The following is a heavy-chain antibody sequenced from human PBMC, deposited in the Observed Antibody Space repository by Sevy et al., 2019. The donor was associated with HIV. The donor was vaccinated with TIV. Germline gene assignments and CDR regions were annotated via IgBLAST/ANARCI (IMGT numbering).Heavy chain of an antibody. Sequence: ASVKVSFAASGYTFTTYGISWVRQAPGQRLEWMGWIIGYTGNTNFARSFQGRVTMTTDTSTSTAYMELRSLTSDDTAVYYCARDKPQGVVIIPGSMWGGVDYWGQGTLVTVSS. J-gene: IGHJ4*02. CDR2: IIGYTGNT. V-gene: IGHV1-18*01. D-gene: IGHD3-16*01. CDR3: ARDKPQGVVIIPGSMWGGVDY. CDR1: GYTFTTYG.